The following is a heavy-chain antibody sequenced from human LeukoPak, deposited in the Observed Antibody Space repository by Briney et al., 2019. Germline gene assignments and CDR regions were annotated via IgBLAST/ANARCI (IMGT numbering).Heavy chain of an antibody. CDR3: AREIGGALHYFDY. J-gene: IGHJ4*02. Sequence: GGSLRLSCAASGFTVSSNYMSWVRQAPGKGLEWVSVIYRGGSTYYADSVKGRFTISRDNSKNTLYLQMNSLRAEDTAVYYCAREIGGALHYFDYWGQGTLVTVSS. CDR1: GFTVSSNY. V-gene: IGHV3-53*01. CDR2: IYRGGST. D-gene: IGHD1-26*01.